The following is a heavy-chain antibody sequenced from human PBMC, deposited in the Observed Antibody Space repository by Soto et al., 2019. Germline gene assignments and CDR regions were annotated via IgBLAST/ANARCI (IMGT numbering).Heavy chain of an antibody. CDR2: VSGSGGST. V-gene: IGHV3-23*01. CDR3: AKPPDYNWNDY. CDR1: GFTFSSYA. Sequence: GGSLRLSCAASGFTFSSYAMSWVRQAPGKGLEWISAVSGSGGSTYYADSVKGRFTISRDNSRDTLYLQMNNLRAEDTAVYYCAKPPDYNWNDYWGQGTLVTVSS. D-gene: IGHD1-20*01. J-gene: IGHJ4*02.